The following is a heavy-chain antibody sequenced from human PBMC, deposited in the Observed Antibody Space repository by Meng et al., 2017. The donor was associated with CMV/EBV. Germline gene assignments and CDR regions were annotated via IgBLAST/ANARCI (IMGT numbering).Heavy chain of an antibody. J-gene: IGHJ4*02. CDR1: GFTFSNAW. CDR3: TTPIYSYGPPFGY. D-gene: IGHD5-18*01. Sequence: SGFTFSNAWMSWVRQAPGKGLEWVGRIKSKTDGGITDYAAPVKGRFTISRDDSKNTLYLQMNSLKTEDTAVYYCTTPIYSYGPPFGYWGQGTLVTVSS. CDR2: IKSKTDGGIT. V-gene: IGHV3-15*01.